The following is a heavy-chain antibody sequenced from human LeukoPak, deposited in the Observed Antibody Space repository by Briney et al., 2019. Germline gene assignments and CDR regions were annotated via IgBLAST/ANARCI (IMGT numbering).Heavy chain of an antibody. CDR2: ISSDGRTQ. D-gene: IGHD1-26*01. V-gene: IGHV3-30*18. J-gene: IGHJ3*02. CDR3: AKEEGWGVNSFDM. Sequence: GGSLRLSCAASGFSFSNYGMNWVRQAPGKGPECVAIISSDGRTQIYADSVKGRFTISRDNLKNTLNLQMNYLEAEDTAVYYCAKEEGWGVNSFDMWGQGTMVTVSS. CDR1: GFSFSNYG.